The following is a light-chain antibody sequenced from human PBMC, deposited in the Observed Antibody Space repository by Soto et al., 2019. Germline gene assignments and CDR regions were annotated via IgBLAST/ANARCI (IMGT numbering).Light chain of an antibody. J-gene: IGLJ2*01. CDR2: EVS. V-gene: IGLV2-14*01. CDR1: SSDVGGYNY. CDR3: SSNTSSRQVV. Sequence: QSVLTQPASVSGSPGQSITISCTGTSSDVGGYNYVSWYQQHPGKAPKLMIYEVSNRPSGVSNRFSGSKSGNTASLTISGLQAEDEADYYCSSNTSSRQVVFGGGTKVTVL.